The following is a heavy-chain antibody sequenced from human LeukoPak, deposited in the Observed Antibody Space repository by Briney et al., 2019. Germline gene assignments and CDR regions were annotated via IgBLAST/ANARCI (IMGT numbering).Heavy chain of an antibody. Sequence: ASVKVSCKASGYTFTNYAMNWVRQAPGQGLEWMGWINTNTGNPTYAQGFTGRFVFSLDTSVSTAYLQISSLKAEDTAVYYCARYVPEHGGWYSFDYWGQGTLVTVSS. J-gene: IGHJ4*02. CDR3: ARYVPEHGGWYSFDY. V-gene: IGHV7-4-1*02. D-gene: IGHD6-19*01. CDR2: INTNTGNP. CDR1: GYTFTNYA.